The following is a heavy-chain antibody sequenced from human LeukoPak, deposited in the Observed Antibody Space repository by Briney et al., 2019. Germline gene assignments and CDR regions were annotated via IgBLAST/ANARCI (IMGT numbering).Heavy chain of an antibody. D-gene: IGHD3-22*01. CDR3: SRDGAAGDDSAFDI. J-gene: IGHJ3*02. CDR1: GFTFSDYI. CDR2: IRRGTNGYTT. Sequence: GGSLRLSCTGSGFTFSDYILDWVRQAPGKGLEWLGRIRRGTNGYTTEYAASVKGRVTISRDDSKNSLYLHMNSLKIEDTAMYHCSRDGAAGDDSAFDIWGQGTMVTVSS. V-gene: IGHV3-72*01.